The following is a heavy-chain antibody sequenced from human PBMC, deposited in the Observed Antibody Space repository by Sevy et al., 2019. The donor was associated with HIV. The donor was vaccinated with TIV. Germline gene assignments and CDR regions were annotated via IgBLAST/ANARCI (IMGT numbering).Heavy chain of an antibody. Sequence: SETLSLTCTVSGASISTYVWTWIRQPPGKGLERVGYFFYTGNPNYNPSLSSRVTISGDTSKNQFSLTLSSVTAAATAACYCATGAGVSKSDFWGQGTLVTVSS. CDR2: FFYTGNP. V-gene: IGHV4-59*12. CDR3: ATGAGVSKSDF. CDR1: GASISTYV. D-gene: IGHD3-10*01. J-gene: IGHJ4*02.